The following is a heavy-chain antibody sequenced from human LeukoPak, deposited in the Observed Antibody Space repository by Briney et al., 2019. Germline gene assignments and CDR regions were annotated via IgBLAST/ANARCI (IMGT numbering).Heavy chain of an antibody. CDR3: VRRGWKAGTFHLDY. D-gene: IGHD6-19*01. CDR1: GGTFSSYA. CDR2: IIPIFGTA. V-gene: IGHV1-69*13. J-gene: IGHJ4*02. Sequence: SVKVSCKASGGTFSSYAISWVRQAPGQGLEWMGGIIPIFGTANYAQKFQGRVTITADESTSTAYMGLSSLRSEDTAVYYCVRRGWKAGTFHLDYWGQGTLVTVSS.